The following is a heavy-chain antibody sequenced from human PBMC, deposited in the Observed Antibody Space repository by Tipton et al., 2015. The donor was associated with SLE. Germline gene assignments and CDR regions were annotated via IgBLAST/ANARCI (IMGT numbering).Heavy chain of an antibody. D-gene: IGHD4-17*01. J-gene: IGHJ4*02. CDR3: ARGHAYRDYVGPYFFDC. Sequence: TLSLTCTVSGGSISSYYWSWIRQPAGKGLEWIGRIYTSGSTNYNPSLKSRVTMSVDTSKNQFSLKLSSVTAADTAVYYCARGHAYRDYVGPYFFDCWDQGPLVAVS. V-gene: IGHV4-4*07. CDR1: GGSISSYY. CDR2: IYTSGST.